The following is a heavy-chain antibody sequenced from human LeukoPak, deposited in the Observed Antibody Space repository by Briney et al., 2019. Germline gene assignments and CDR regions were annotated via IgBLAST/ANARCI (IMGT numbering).Heavy chain of an antibody. Sequence: GSLRLSCAASGFTFSSYWMSWVCQAPGKGLEWVANINQYGSDKYYLDSVKGRFTISRDNAKNSLYLQMNSLRAEDTAVYYCARDRDWVTDYWGQANLASVSS. CDR2: INQYGSDK. CDR1: GFTFSSYW. D-gene: IGHD3-9*01. V-gene: IGHV3-7*05. CDR3: ARDRDWVTDY. J-gene: IGHJ4*01.